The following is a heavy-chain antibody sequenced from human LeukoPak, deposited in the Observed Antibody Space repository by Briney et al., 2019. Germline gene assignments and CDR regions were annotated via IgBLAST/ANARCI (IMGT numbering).Heavy chain of an antibody. J-gene: IGHJ4*02. CDR1: GGSFSGYY. Sequence: SETLSLTCAVYGGSFSGYYWSWIRQPPGKGLEWIGEINHSGSTNYNPSLKSRVTISVDTSKNQFSLKLSSVTAADTAVYYCARRYYYNLGSFPFGFWGQGTLVTVSS. V-gene: IGHV4-34*01. D-gene: IGHD3-10*01. CDR3: ARRYYYNLGSFPFGF. CDR2: INHSGST.